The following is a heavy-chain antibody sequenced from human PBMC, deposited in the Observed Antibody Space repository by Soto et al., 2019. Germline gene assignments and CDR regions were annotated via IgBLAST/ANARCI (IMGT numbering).Heavy chain of an antibody. V-gene: IGHV3-15*01. Sequence: EVQLEESGGGLVKPGRSLRLSCAASGFTFSNAWMSWVRQAPGKGLEWVGRIKSKTDGGTTDYAAPVKGRFTISRDDSKNTLYLQMNSLNTEDTAVYYCTTEMCITIFGVPFPGEYYYMDVWGKGTTVTVSS. CDR3: TTEMCITIFGVPFPGEYYYMDV. CDR2: IKSKTDGGTT. J-gene: IGHJ6*03. CDR1: GFTFSNAW. D-gene: IGHD3-3*01.